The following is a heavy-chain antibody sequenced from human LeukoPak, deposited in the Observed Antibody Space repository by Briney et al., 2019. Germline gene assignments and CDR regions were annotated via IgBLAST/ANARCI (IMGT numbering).Heavy chain of an antibody. Sequence: SETLSLTCAVSGYSISSGYYWSWIRQPPGKGLEWIGYIYYSGSTNYNPSLKSRVTISVDTSKNQFSLKLSSVTAADTAVYYCARSSLYSSPDYFDYWGQGTLVTVSS. CDR2: IYYSGST. CDR1: GYSISSGYY. J-gene: IGHJ4*02. V-gene: IGHV4-61*01. CDR3: ARSSLYSSPDYFDY. D-gene: IGHD6-13*01.